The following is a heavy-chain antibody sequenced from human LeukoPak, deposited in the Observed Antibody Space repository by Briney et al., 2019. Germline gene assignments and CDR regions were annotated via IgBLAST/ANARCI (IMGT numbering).Heavy chain of an antibody. CDR3: ARAGKEKAMVRGPNYYYYMDV. J-gene: IGHJ6*03. D-gene: IGHD3-10*01. V-gene: IGHV4-30-2*01. CDR2: IYHSGST. Sequence: SQTLSLTCTVSGGSISSGGYYWSWIRQPPGKGLEWIGYIYHSGSTYYNPSLKSRVTISVDRSKNQFSLKLSSVTAADTAVYYCARAGKEKAMVRGPNYYYYMDVWGKGTTVTVSS. CDR1: GGSISSGGYY.